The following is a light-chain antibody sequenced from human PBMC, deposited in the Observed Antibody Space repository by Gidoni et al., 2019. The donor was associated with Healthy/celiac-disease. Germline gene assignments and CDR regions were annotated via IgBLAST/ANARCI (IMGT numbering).Light chain of an antibody. J-gene: IGKJ1*01. CDR1: QSISSY. Sequence: DLQLTPSPSSLSASVGARVTITCRASQSISSYLNWYQQKPGKAPKLLIYAASSLQSGVPSRFSGSGSGTDFTLTISSLQPEDFATYYCQQSYSTPWTFGQGTKVEIK. V-gene: IGKV1-39*01. CDR2: AAS. CDR3: QQSYSTPWT.